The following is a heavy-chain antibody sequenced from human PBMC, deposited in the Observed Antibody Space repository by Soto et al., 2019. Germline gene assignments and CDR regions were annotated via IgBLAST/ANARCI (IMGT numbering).Heavy chain of an antibody. D-gene: IGHD2-15*01. V-gene: IGHV1-8*01. CDR3: SGEEYCSGGSCFSVYAFDI. CDR1: GYTFTSYD. CDR2: MNPNSGNT. J-gene: IGHJ3*02. Sequence: QVPLVQSGAEVKKPGASVKVSCKASGYTFTSYDINWVRQATGQGLEWMGWMNPNSGNTGYAKKFQRIVTMTRITSICTAYMELSSLRSEDTAVYYCSGEEYCSGGSCFSVYAFDIWGQGTMVTVSS.